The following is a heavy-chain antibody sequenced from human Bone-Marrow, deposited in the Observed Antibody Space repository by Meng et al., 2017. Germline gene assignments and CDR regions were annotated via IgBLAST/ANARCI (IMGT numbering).Heavy chain of an antibody. CDR1: GGSISSYY. J-gene: IGHJ5*02. D-gene: IGHD3-10*01. CDR3: ARDLHYYGSGRFDP. Sequence: SETLSLTCTVSGGSISSYYWSWIRQPPGKGLEWIGYIYYSGSTNYNPSLKSRVTMSVDTSKNQFSLKLSSVTAADTAVYYCARDLHYYGSGRFDPWGQGTLVTVSS. CDR2: IYYSGST. V-gene: IGHV4-59*12.